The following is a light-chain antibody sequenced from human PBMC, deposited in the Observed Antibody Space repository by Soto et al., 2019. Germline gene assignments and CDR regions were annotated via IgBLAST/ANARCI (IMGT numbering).Light chain of an antibody. CDR3: QKYGNAPWT. V-gene: IGKV3-20*01. CDR1: QSVTGSY. J-gene: IGKJ1*01. Sequence: EVVLTQSPGTLSFSLVERATLSCRASQSVTGSYLAWYQQKPGQPPRLLIYAASSRATGIPDRLSGSGSGTDFTLTISRLEPEDLAVYYCQKYGNAPWTFGQGTKGDIK. CDR2: AAS.